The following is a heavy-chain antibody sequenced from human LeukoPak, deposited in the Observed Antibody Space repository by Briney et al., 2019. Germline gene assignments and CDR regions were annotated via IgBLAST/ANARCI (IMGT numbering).Heavy chain of an antibody. J-gene: IGHJ5*02. CDR3: AREKYYDFWSGPFDP. CDR2: IYTSGST. CDR1: GGSFSDYY. D-gene: IGHD3-3*01. Sequence: SETLSLTCAVYGGSFSDYYWSWIRQPAGKGLEWIGRIYTSGSTNYNPSLKSRVTISVDTSKNQFSLKLSSVTAADTAVYYCAREKYYDFWSGPFDPWGQGTLVTVSS. V-gene: IGHV4-4*07.